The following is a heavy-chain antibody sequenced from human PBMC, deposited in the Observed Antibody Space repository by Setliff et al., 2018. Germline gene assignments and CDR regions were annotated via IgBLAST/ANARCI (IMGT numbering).Heavy chain of an antibody. CDR2: INPGDGST. V-gene: IGHV1-46*01. Sequence: ASVKVSCKASGGTFSSYYMHWVRQAPGQGLEWMGVINPGDGSTTYAQKFQGRVKMTRDTSTNTVYMQLNSLRFEDRAVYYCARENTAKNFWGEESDYWGQGTLVTVSS. CDR1: GGTFSSYY. CDR3: ARENTAKNFWGEESDY. J-gene: IGHJ4*02. D-gene: IGHD3-3*01.